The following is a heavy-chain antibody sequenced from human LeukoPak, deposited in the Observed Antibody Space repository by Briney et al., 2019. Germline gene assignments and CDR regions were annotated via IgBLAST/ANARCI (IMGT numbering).Heavy chain of an antibody. V-gene: IGHV3-7*01. D-gene: IGHD6-13*01. CDR2: VKQDGSEK. J-gene: IGHJ4*02. CDR3: ARYGSIAAAGTFDY. CDR1: GFTFSSYG. Sequence: PGGSLRLPCAASGFTFSSYGMHWVRQAPGKGLEWVANVKQDGSEKYYVDSVKGRFTISRDNAKNSLYLQMNSLRAEDTAVYYCARYGSIAAAGTFDYWGQGTLVTVSS.